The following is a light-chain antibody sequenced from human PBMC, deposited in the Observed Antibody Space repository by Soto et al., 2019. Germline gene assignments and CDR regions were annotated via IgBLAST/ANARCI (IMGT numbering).Light chain of an antibody. J-gene: IGKJ4*01. CDR1: QSVSSN. CDR3: QQYNNWPPPLT. CDR2: GAS. V-gene: IGKV3-15*01. Sequence: EIVMTQSPATLSVSPGERATLSCRASQSVSSNLAWYQQNPGQAPRLLIYGASTRATGIPARFSGSRSGTEVTLTISSLPSEDFAVYYCQQYNNWPPPLTFGGGTKVEIK.